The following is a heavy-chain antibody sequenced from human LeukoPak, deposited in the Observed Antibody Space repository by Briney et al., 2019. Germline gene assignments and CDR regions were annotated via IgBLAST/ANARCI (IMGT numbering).Heavy chain of an antibody. V-gene: IGHV3-23*01. D-gene: IGHD3-22*01. J-gene: IGHJ4*02. CDR1: GFTFSSYA. CDR2: ISGSGGST. CDR3: AKHYYDSSGYYY. Sequence: PGGSLRLSCAASGFTFSSYAMSWVRQAPGKGLEWVSAISGSGGSTYYADSVKGRFTIPRDNSKNTLYLQMNSLRAEDTAVYYCAKHYYDSSGYYYWGQGTLVTVSS.